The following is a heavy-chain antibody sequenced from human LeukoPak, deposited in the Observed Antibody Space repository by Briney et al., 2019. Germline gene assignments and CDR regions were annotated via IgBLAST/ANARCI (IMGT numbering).Heavy chain of an antibody. J-gene: IGHJ4*02. CDR2: IYYTGST. CDR3: ARVDSINWYDSRGYFDY. Sequence: SETLSLTCTVSGGSISTYHWSWIRQPPGKGLEWIGYIYYTGSTNYNPSLKSRVTLSVDTSKNQFSLNLSSVTAADTAVYYCARVDSINWYDSRGYFDYWGQGTLVTVSS. D-gene: IGHD6-13*01. V-gene: IGHV4-59*01. CDR1: GGSISTYH.